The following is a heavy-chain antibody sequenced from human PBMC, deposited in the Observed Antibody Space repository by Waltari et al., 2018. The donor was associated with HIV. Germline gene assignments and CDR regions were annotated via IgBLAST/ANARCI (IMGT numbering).Heavy chain of an antibody. Sequence: EVQVVESGGPLVPLGGSLRHACVVVGSTRNSFCVSWVRKAPGMGLEWVANISQDGDEIYYLDSVKGRFTVSRDNPSNSLYLQMNSLRVEDTAVYFCAREDEYTLKRDNYHYGMDVWGQGTTVTVSS. D-gene: IGHD1-1*01. CDR1: GSTRNSFC. J-gene: IGHJ6*02. CDR3: AREDEYTLKRDNYHYGMDV. V-gene: IGHV3-7*01. CDR2: ISQDGDEI.